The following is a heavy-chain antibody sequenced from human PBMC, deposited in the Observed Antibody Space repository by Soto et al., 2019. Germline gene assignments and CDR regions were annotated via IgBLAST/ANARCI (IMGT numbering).Heavy chain of an antibody. CDR1: GGSISSSNW. CDR2: IYHSGST. J-gene: IGHJ6*02. V-gene: IGHV4-4*02. CDR3: ARDRIAVAPGYYYGMDV. D-gene: IGHD6-19*01. Sequence: QVQLQESGPGLVKPSGTLSLTCAVSGGSISSSNWWSWVRQPPGKGLEWIGEIYHSGSTNYNPSLKSRVTISVDKSKNQFSLQLSSVTAPDTAVYYCARDRIAVAPGYYYGMDVWGQGTTVTVSS.